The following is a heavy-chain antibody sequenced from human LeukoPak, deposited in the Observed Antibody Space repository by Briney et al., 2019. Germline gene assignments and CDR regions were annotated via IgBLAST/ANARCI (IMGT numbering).Heavy chain of an antibody. D-gene: IGHD5-18*01. CDR2: INHSGST. CDR3: ARGRGYSYGFY. J-gene: IGHJ4*02. Sequence: SETLSLTRAVYGGSFSGYYWSWIRQPPGKGLEWIGEINHSGSTNYNPSLKSRVTISVDTSKNQFSLKLSSVTAADTAVYYCARGRGYSYGFYWGQGTLVTVSS. V-gene: IGHV4-34*01. CDR1: GGSFSGYY.